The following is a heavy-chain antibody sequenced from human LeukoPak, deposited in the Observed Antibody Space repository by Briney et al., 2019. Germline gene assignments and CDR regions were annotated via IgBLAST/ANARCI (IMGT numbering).Heavy chain of an antibody. Sequence: GASVTVSCKASGGTFSSYAISWVRQAPGQGLEWMGGIIPIFGTANYAQKFQGRVTITADESTSTAYMELSSLRSEDTAVYYCASPTRNYSSGWYPDAFDIWGQGTMVTVSS. V-gene: IGHV1-69*13. CDR3: ASPTRNYSSGWYPDAFDI. J-gene: IGHJ3*02. CDR2: IIPIFGTA. D-gene: IGHD6-19*01. CDR1: GGTFSSYA.